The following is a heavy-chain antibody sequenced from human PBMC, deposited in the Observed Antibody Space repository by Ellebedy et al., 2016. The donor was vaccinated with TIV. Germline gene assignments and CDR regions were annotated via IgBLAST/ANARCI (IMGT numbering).Heavy chain of an antibody. J-gene: IGHJ6*02. CDR3: ARLPTMRDTIFGVVIRAYYYYGMDV. Sequence: GGSLRLXCKGSGYSFTSYWISWVRQMPGKGLEWMGRIDPSDSYTNYSPSFQGHVTISADKSISTAYLQWSSLKASDTAMYYCARLPTMRDTIFGVVIRAYYYYGMDVWGQGTTVTVYS. D-gene: IGHD3-3*01. V-gene: IGHV5-10-1*01. CDR1: GYSFTSYW. CDR2: IDPSDSYT.